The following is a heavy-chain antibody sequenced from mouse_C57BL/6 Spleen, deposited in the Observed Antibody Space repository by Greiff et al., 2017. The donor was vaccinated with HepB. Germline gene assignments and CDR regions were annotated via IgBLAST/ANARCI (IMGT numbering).Heavy chain of an antibody. CDR2: IDPANGNT. D-gene: IGHD1-1*01. Sequence: EVQLQQSVAELVRPGASVKLSCTASGFNIKNTYMHWVKQRPEQGLEWIGRIDPANGNTKYAPKFQGKATITADTSSNTAYLQLSSLTSEDTAIYYGARRGLITTVVEGGYYFDYWGQGTTLTVSS. CDR1: GFNIKNTY. V-gene: IGHV14-3*01. J-gene: IGHJ2*01. CDR3: ARRGLITTVVEGGYYFDY.